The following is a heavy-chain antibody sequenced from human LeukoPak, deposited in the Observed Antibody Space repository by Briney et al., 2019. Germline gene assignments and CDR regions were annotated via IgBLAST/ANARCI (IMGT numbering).Heavy chain of an antibody. Sequence: GGSQTLSCTASIFTFSIFALRWARHAPGKGPEWVSTVSDTTYYADSVRGRFTISRDDSKNTLYLQMDSLRAEDTAIYSCARSRGPGSHWFDPWGQGTLVTVSS. CDR1: IFTFSIFA. CDR2: VSDTT. D-gene: IGHD3-10*01. J-gene: IGHJ5*02. CDR3: ARSRGPGSHWFDP. V-gene: IGHV3-23*01.